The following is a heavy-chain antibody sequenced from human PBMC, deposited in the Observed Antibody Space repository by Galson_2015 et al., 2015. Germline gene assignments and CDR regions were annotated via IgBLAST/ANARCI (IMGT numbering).Heavy chain of an antibody. V-gene: IGHV6-1*01. CDR3: ARDRTGTAVAGSGTPGANWVDP. Sequence: CAISGDSVSSNSAAWNWIRQSPSRGLEWLGRTYYRSKWYNDYAVSVKSRITINPDTSRNQFSLQLNSVTPEDTAVYYCARDRTGTAVAGSGTPGANWVDPWGHATGVTVS. CDR2: TYYRSKWYN. J-gene: IGHJ5*02. CDR1: GDSVSSNSAA. D-gene: IGHD6-19*01.